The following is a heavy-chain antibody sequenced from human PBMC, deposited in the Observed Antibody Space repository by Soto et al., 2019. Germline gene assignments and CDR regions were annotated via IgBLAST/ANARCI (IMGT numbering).Heavy chain of an antibody. Sequence: SVKVSCKASGFTITSSAVQWVRQARGQRLEWIGWIVVGSGNTNYAQKFQERVTITRDMSTSTAYMELSSLRSEDTAVYYCAALRGYCSGGSCYSGAFDIWGQGTMVTVSS. D-gene: IGHD2-15*01. CDR3: AALRGYCSGGSCYSGAFDI. CDR2: IVVGSGNT. V-gene: IGHV1-58*01. CDR1: GFTITSSA. J-gene: IGHJ3*02.